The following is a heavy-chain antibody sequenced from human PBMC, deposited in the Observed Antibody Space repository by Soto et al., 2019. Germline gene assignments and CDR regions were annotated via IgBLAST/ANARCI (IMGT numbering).Heavy chain of an antibody. CDR3: VSQRTSVLTQAYFDY. CDR2: VYYRGRS. CDR1: GGSVSNSNYY. D-gene: IGHD2-8*01. J-gene: IGHJ4*02. Sequence: PSETLSLTCTVSGGSVSNSNYYWGWIRQSPGKGLEWIGSVYYRGRSYSKSSVKSRVTISVDTSKNQFYLNLNPVTASDTAVYFCVSQRTSVLTQAYFDYWGPGALVTVSS. V-gene: IGHV4-39*01.